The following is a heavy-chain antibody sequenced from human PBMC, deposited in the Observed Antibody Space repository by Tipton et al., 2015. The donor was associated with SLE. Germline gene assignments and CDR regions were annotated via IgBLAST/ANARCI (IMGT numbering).Heavy chain of an antibody. J-gene: IGHJ4*02. CDR1: GYSISSGYY. V-gene: IGHV4-38-2*02. D-gene: IGHD2-21*01. CDR3: ARHPKRESGSQFLFDY. CDR2: IYHSGNT. Sequence: TLSLTCTVSGYSISSGYYWGWIRQPPGKGLEWIGHIYHSGNTYYKPSLKSRVTMSIHTSKNQFSLKLSSVTAADTAVYYCARHPKRESGSQFLFDYWGQGTLVTVSS.